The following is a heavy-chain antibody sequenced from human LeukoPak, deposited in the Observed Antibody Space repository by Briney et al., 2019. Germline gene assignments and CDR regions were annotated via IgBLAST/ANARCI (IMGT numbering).Heavy chain of an antibody. CDR3: ARAVLGWYSSGWYIDY. J-gene: IGHJ4*02. D-gene: IGHD6-19*01. CDR2: IYYSGST. CDR1: GGSISSGSYY. Sequence: PSQTLSLTCAVSGGSISSGSYYWSWIRQPPGKGLEWIGYIYYSGSTNYNPSLKSRVTISVDTSKNQFSLKLSSVTAADTAVYYCARAVLGWYSSGWYIDYWGQGTLVTVSS. V-gene: IGHV4-61*01.